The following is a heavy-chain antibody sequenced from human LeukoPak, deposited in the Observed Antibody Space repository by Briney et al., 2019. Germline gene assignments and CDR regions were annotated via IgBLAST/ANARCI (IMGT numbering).Heavy chain of an antibody. Sequence: SETLSLTCTVSGGSISSYYWSWLRQPPGKGLEWIGYIYYSGSTNYNPSLNSRVTISVDTSKNQFSLKLISVTAADTAVYYCARVPPYYYDSSGYNPEPRYWYFDLWGRGTLVTVSS. CDR3: ARVPPYYYDSSGYNPEPRYWYFDL. CDR2: IYYSGST. CDR1: GGSISSYY. V-gene: IGHV4-59*01. J-gene: IGHJ2*01. D-gene: IGHD3-22*01.